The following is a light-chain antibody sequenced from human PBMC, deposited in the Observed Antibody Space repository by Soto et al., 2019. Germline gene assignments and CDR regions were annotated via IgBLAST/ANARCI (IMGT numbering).Light chain of an antibody. CDR3: QSYDSSLSGSSV. J-gene: IGLJ3*02. CDR2: GNS. Sequence: QSVLTQPPSVSGAPGQRVTISCTGSSSNIGAGYDVHWYQQLPGTAPKLLIYGNSNRPSGVPDRFSGSKSGTSASLAITGLQAEDEADYYCQSYDSSLSGSSVFGGGTKFTVL. V-gene: IGLV1-40*01. CDR1: SSNIGAGYD.